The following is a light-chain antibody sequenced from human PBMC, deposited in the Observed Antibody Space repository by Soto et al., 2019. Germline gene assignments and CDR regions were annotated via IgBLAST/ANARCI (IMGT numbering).Light chain of an antibody. Sequence: QSALTQPPSASGSPGQSVTISCTGTSSDVGGSNYVSWYHQHPGNAPKLMIYEVSQRPSGVPDRFSGSTSGNTASLTVSELQAEAEADYYCSSYAGSNKGVFGGGTKLTVL. CDR3: SSYAGSNKGV. J-gene: IGLJ2*01. V-gene: IGLV2-8*01. CDR1: SSDVGGSNY. CDR2: EVS.